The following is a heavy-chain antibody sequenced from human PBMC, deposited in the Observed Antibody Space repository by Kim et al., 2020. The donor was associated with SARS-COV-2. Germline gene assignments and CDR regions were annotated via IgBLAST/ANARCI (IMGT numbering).Heavy chain of an antibody. J-gene: IGHJ4*02. V-gene: IGHV3-11*01. Sequence: ADCVKGRFTISRDNAKNSLYLQMNSLRAEDTAVYYCARDLFCSGGSCYRYWGQGTLVTVSS. D-gene: IGHD2-15*01. CDR3: ARDLFCSGGSCYRY.